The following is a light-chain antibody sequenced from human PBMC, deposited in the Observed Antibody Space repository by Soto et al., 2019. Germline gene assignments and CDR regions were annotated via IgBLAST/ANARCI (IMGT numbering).Light chain of an antibody. Sequence: EIVLTQSPGTLSLSPGERATLSCRASESVSDNYLAWYQQRSGQAPRLVIYGASSRASAVPDRFSGSGSGADFTLTISRLEPEDFAVYYCQQRSNWPFTFGPGTKVDIK. J-gene: IGKJ3*01. CDR2: GAS. CDR1: ESVSDNY. CDR3: QQRSNWPFT. V-gene: IGKV3D-20*02.